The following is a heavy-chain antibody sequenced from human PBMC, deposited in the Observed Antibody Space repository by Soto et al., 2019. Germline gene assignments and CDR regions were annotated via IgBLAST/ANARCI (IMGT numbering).Heavy chain of an antibody. Sequence: GASVKVSCKASGYTFTSYYMHWVRQAPGQGLEWMGIINPSGGSTSYAQKFQGRVTMTRDTSTSTVYMELSSLRSEDTAVYYCARDLMTYYYDSSGYWPHWGQGTLVTVSS. J-gene: IGHJ4*02. D-gene: IGHD3-22*01. CDR2: INPSGGST. V-gene: IGHV1-46*01. CDR1: GYTFTSYY. CDR3: ARDLMTYYYDSSGYWPH.